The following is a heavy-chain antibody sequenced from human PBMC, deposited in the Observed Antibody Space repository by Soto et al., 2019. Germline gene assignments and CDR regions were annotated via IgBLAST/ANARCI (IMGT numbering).Heavy chain of an antibody. CDR1: GFTFSSYW. CDR2: IKQDGSEK. D-gene: IGHD3-22*01. Sequence: PGGSLRLSCAASGFTFSSYWMSWVRQAPGKGLEWVANIKQDGSEKYYADSVKGRFTISRDNSKNTLYLQMNSLRAEDTAVYYCAKEWVYDSSGWSFDYWGQGTLVTVSS. CDR3: AKEWVYDSSGWSFDY. J-gene: IGHJ4*02. V-gene: IGHV3-7*01.